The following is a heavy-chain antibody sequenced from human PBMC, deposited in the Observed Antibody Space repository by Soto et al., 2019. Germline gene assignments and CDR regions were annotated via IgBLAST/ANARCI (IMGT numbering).Heavy chain of an antibody. V-gene: IGHV3-23*01. CDR2: ISGSGGST. CDR3: AKVLLGYCSSTSCYPTPYYFDY. Sequence: GGSLRLSCAASGFTFSSYAMSWVRQAPGKGLEWVSAISGSGGSTYYADSVKGRFTISRDNSKNTLYLQMNSLRAEDTAVYYCAKVLLGYCSSTSCYPTPYYFDYWGQGTLVTVSS. D-gene: IGHD2-2*01. J-gene: IGHJ4*02. CDR1: GFTFSSYA.